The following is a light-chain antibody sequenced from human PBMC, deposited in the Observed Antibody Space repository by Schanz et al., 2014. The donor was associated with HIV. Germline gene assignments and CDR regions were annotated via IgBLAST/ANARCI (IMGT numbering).Light chain of an antibody. CDR3: ATWDDSLNGVV. J-gene: IGLJ2*01. Sequence: QSVLTQPPSASGTPGQRVTISCSGSSSTFRSNAVNWYQQLPGTAPKLLIYSDNQRPSRVPDRFFGSKSGTSASLAISGLRSDDEAHYYCATWDDSLNGVVFGGGTKLTVL. V-gene: IGLV1-44*01. CDR1: SSTFRSNA. CDR2: SDN.